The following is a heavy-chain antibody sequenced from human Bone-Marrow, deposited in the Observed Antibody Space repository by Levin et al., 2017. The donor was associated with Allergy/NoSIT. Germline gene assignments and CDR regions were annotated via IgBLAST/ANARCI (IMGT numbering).Heavy chain of an antibody. D-gene: IGHD2-15*01. CDR3: AKKPDIVVVVAAYCDY. V-gene: IGHV3-23*01. Sequence: LAGGSLRLSCAASGFTFSSYAMSWVRQAPGKGLEWVSAISGSGGSTYYADSVKGRFTISRDNSKNTLYLQMNSRRAEDTAVYYCAKKPDIVVVVAAYCDYWGQGTLVTVSS. CDR1: GFTFSSYA. J-gene: IGHJ4*02. CDR2: ISGSGGST.